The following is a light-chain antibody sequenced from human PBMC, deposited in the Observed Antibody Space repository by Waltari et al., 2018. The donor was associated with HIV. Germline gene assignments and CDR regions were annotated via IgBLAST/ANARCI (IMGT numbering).Light chain of an antibody. CDR2: QDR. J-gene: IGLJ2*01. V-gene: IGLV3-1*01. Sequence: SYELTPPPSVSVSPGQTASITCSGDKLGAKYACWYQQEPGQSPVLVIEQDRKRPSGIPERFSGSNSGNTATLTISGTQAMDEADYYCQAWDSSTAVFGGGTKLTVL. CDR1: KLGAKY. CDR3: QAWDSSTAV.